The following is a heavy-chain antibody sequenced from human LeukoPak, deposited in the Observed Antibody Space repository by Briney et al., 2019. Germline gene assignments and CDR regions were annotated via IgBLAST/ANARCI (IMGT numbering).Heavy chain of an antibody. D-gene: IGHD5-18*01. Sequence: SETLSLTCTVSGGSISSYYWSWIQQPPGKGLEWIGYIYYSGSTNYNPSLKSRVTISVDTSKNQFSLKLSSVTAADTAVYYCAREQLWLHWFDPWGQGTLVTVSS. V-gene: IGHV4-59*12. CDR2: IYYSGST. CDR1: GGSISSYY. CDR3: AREQLWLHWFDP. J-gene: IGHJ5*02.